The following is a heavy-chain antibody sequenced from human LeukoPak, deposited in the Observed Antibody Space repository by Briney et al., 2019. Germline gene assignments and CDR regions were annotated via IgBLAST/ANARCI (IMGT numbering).Heavy chain of an antibody. CDR2: IYYSGST. CDR3: AREYYYDSSGYGGLDAFDI. V-gene: IGHV4-59*12. D-gene: IGHD3-22*01. Sequence: SETLSLTCTVSGGSISSYYWSWIRQPPEKGLEWIGYIYYSGSTSYNPSLKSRVTISVDTSKNQFSLKLSSVTAAATAVYYCAREYYYDSSGYGGLDAFDIWGQGTMVTVSS. J-gene: IGHJ3*02. CDR1: GGSISSYY.